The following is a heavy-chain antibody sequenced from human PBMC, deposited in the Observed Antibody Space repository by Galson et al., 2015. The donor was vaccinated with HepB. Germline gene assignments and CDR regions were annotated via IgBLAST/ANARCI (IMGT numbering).Heavy chain of an antibody. CDR2: ISYDGSNK. CDR1: GFTFSSHG. J-gene: IGHJ4*02. Sequence: SLRLSCAASGFTFSSHGMHWVRQAPGKGLEWVAVISYDGSNKYYADSVKGRFTISRDNSKNTLYLQMNSLRAEDTAVYYCAKDRRRYSYGYHFDYWGQGTLVTVSS. D-gene: IGHD5-18*01. V-gene: IGHV3-30*18. CDR3: AKDRRRYSYGYHFDY.